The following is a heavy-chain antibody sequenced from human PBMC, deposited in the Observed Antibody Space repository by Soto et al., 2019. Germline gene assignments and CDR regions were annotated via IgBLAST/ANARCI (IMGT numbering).Heavy chain of an antibody. CDR3: ATRITVFGLLIPPFDP. V-gene: IGHV4-34*01. CDR1: GGSVNGYY. CDR2: INHTGGT. J-gene: IGHJ5*02. D-gene: IGHD3-3*01. Sequence: SETLSLTCAVYGGSVNGYYWNWIRQPPGKGLEWIGEINHTGGTHYNPSLKSRVTMPVDTSKNQFSLRLSSVTAADTAIYYCATRITVFGLLIPPFDPWGQGTQVTVST.